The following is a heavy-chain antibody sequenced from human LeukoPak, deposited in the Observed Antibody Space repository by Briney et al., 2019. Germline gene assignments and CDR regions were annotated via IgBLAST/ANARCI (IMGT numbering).Heavy chain of an antibody. CDR3: ARKNFDYYGVDV. Sequence: GGSLRLSRAASGFTVSSNYMSWVRQAPGKGLEWVSVIYSGGSTYYADSVKGRFTISRDNSKNTLYLQMNSLRAEDTAVYYCARKNFDYYGVDVWGQGTTVTVSS. J-gene: IGHJ6*02. V-gene: IGHV3-53*01. CDR2: IYSGGST. CDR1: GFTVSSNY.